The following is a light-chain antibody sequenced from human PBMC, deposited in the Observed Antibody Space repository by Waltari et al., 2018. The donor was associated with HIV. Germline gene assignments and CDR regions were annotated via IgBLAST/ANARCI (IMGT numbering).Light chain of an antibody. CDR1: QSVLYSSNNKNY. V-gene: IGKV4-1*01. Sequence: VMTQSPDSLVVSLGERATINCKSSQSVLYSSNNKNYLAWYQQKPGQPPKLLIYWASTRESGVPDRFSGSGSGTDFTLTISSLQAEDVAVYYCQQYYSTPFTFGGGTKVEIK. CDR2: WAS. J-gene: IGKJ4*01. CDR3: QQYYSTPFT.